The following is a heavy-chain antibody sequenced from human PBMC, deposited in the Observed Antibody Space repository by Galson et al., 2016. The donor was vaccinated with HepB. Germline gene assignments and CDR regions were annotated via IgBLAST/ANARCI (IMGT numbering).Heavy chain of an antibody. D-gene: IGHD1-26*01. CDR3: ARMGDGVYFDY. J-gene: IGHJ4*02. Sequence: PALVKPTQTLTLTCTLSGFSLGTYGRRVSWIRQPPGKALEWLARIDWDDDKFYSTSLRTRLTISKDASKNQVVLTMTNMDPVDTATYYCARMGDGVYFDYWGQGTLVTVSS. CDR2: IDWDDDK. CDR1: GFSLGTYGRR. V-gene: IGHV2-70*04.